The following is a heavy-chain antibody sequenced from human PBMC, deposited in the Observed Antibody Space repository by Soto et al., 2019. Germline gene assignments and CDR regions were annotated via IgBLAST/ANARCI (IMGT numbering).Heavy chain of an antibody. D-gene: IGHD2-21*02. Sequence: QVQLVQSGAEEKKPGASVKVSCKASGYTFTSYAMHWVRQAPGQRLEWMGWINAGNGTTKYSQKFQGRVTITRDTSASTAYLELSSLRSEDTAVYYCARSIVVVTALDYWGQGTLXPLSS. CDR2: INAGNGTT. CDR1: GYTFTSYA. J-gene: IGHJ4*02. V-gene: IGHV1-3*05. CDR3: ARSIVVVTALDY.